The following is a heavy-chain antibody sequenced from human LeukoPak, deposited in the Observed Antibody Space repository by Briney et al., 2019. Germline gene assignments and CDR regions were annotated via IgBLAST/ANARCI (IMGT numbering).Heavy chain of an antibody. V-gene: IGHV4-4*02. CDR3: SRENGAFSPFGY. CDR1: GGSISSGNW. D-gene: IGHD2-8*01. Sequence: SETLSLTCAVSGGSISSGNWWSWIRQPPGKGLQWIGEVYPSGSTNYNPSLKSRVTMSVDKSKNHLSLNLTSVTAADTAVYYCSRENGAFSPFGYWGQGTLVTVPS. J-gene: IGHJ4*02. CDR2: VYPSGST.